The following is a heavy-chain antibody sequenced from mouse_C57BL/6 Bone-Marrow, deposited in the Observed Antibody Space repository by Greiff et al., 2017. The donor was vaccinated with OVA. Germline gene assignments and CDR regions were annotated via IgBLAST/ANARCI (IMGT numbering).Heavy chain of an antibody. V-gene: IGHV5-12*01. Sequence: DVKLVESGGGLVQPGGSLKLSCAASGFTFSDYYMYWVRQTPEKRLEWVAYISNGGGSTYYPDTVKGRFTISRDNAKNTLYLQMSRLKSEDTAMYYCARRGNYGWYFDVWGTGTTVTVSS. CDR3: ARRGNYGWYFDV. CDR2: ISNGGGST. D-gene: IGHD2-1*01. J-gene: IGHJ1*03. CDR1: GFTFSDYY.